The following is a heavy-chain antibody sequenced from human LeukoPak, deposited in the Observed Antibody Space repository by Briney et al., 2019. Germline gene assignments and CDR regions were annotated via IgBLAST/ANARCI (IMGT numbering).Heavy chain of an antibody. J-gene: IGHJ4*02. D-gene: IGHD3-10*01. CDR1: GFTFSGSA. V-gene: IGHV3-73*01. Sequence: GGSLRLSCAASGFTFSGSALHWVRQASGKRLEWVGRIRSTANGYATAYAASVKGRFTISRDDSKNTAYPQMDSLKTEDTAVYYCTGNYYGSGSYADFDYWGQGTLVTVSS. CDR2: IRSTANGYAT. CDR3: TGNYYGSGSYADFDY.